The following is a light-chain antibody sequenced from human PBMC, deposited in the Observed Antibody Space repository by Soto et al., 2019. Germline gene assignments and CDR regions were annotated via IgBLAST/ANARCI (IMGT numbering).Light chain of an antibody. CDR1: QSVSSY. V-gene: IGKV3-11*01. J-gene: IGKJ5*01. Sequence: EIVLTQSPATLSFPRGERSTLSFSASQSVSSYLAWYQQKPGQAPRLLIYDASNRATGIPARFSGSGSGTDFTLTISSLEPEDFAVYYCQQRSNWPLITFGQGTRLEI. CDR3: QQRSNWPLIT. CDR2: DAS.